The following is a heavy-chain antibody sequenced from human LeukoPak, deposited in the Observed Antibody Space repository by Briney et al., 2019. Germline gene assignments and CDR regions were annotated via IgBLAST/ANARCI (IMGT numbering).Heavy chain of an antibody. V-gene: IGHV3-21*01. J-gene: IGHJ3*02. D-gene: IGHD5-12*01. CDR1: GFTFSSYS. CDR2: ISSSSSYI. Sequence: GGSLRLSCAASGFTFSSYSMNWVRQAPGKGLEWVSSISSSSSYIYYADSVKGRFTISRDNAKNSLYLQMNRLRADDTAVYYCARGRSGYDRNDAFDIWSQGTMVTVSS. CDR3: ARGRSGYDRNDAFDI.